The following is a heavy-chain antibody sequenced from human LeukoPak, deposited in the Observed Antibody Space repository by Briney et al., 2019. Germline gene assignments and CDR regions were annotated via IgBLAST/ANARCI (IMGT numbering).Heavy chain of an antibody. Sequence: GGSLRLSCAASGFTFDDYAMHWVRQAPGKGQEWVSGISWNSGSIGYADSVKGRFTISRDNAKHSLYLQMNSLRAEDTALYYCAKEQLSTGMDVWGKGTTVTVSS. CDR1: GFTFDDYA. CDR2: ISWNSGSI. D-gene: IGHD6-6*01. V-gene: IGHV3-9*01. CDR3: AKEQLSTGMDV. J-gene: IGHJ6*03.